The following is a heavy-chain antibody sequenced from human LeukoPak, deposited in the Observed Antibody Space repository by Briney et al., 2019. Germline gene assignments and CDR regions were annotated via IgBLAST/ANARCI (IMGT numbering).Heavy chain of an antibody. J-gene: IGHJ4*02. V-gene: IGHV3-49*03. Sequence: GGSLRLSCTASGFTFGDYAMSWFRQAPGKGLEWVGFIRSKAYGGTTEYAASVKGRFTISRDDSKSIAYLQMNSLKTEGTAVYYCTRDASDYYDSSGYYHDYWGQGTLVTVSS. CDR2: IRSKAYGGTT. D-gene: IGHD3-22*01. CDR3: TRDASDYYDSSGYYHDY. CDR1: GFTFGDYA.